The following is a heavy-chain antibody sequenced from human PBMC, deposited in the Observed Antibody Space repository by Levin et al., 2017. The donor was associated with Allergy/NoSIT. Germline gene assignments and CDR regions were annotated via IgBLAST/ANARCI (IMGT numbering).Heavy chain of an antibody. D-gene: IGHD2-2*01. CDR2: ISSSSSTI. CDR1: GFTFSSYS. V-gene: IGHV3-48*01. J-gene: IGHJ5*02. CDR3: ARGGVVPAASGWFDP. Sequence: GGSLRLSCAASGFTFSSYSMNWVRQAPGKGLEWVSYISSSSSTIYYADSVKGRFTISRDNAKNSLYLQMNSLRAEDTAVYYCARGGVVPAASGWFDPWGQGTLVTVSS.